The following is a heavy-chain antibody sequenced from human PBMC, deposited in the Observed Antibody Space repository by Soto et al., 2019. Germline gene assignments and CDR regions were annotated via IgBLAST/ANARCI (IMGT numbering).Heavy chain of an antibody. D-gene: IGHD5-12*01. Sequence: SETLSLTCTVSGGSISSGDFYWTWIRQSPGRGLEWIGYIIYTGSTYYNPSLKSRVSISIDTSENQLSLNLRFVTAADTAVYYCARDWRVATTVRPDGMDVWGQGTSVTVSS. CDR3: ARDWRVATTVRPDGMDV. V-gene: IGHV4-30-4*01. CDR1: GGSISSGDFY. J-gene: IGHJ6*02. CDR2: IIYTGST.